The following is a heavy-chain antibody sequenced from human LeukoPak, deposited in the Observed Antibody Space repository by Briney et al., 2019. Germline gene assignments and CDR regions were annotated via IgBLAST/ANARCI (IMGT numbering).Heavy chain of an antibody. CDR2: IYYSGST. CDR1: GGSFSSGDYY. CDR3: AGIRVGAANFDY. D-gene: IGHD2-15*01. V-gene: IGHV4-61*08. Sequence: PSETLSLTCTVSGGSFSSGDYYWSWPRQPPGKGLEWIGYIYYSGSTNYNPSLKSRVTISVDTSKNQFSLKLSSVTAADTAVYYCAGIRVGAANFDYWGQGTLVTVSS. J-gene: IGHJ4*02.